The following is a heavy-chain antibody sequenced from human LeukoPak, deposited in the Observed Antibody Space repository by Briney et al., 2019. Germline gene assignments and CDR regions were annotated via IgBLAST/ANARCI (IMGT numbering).Heavy chain of an antibody. V-gene: IGHV3-33*01. J-gene: IGHJ1*01. CDR1: GFTFSRDG. D-gene: IGHD5-24*01. CDR3: ARGDGYNDAEYLQH. Sequence: GGSLRLSCAASGFTFSRDGMHCVRQAPGKGLEWVAVIWYDVSNKYYGDSVKGRFTISRDNSKKTLYLQMNSLRVEDTAVYYCARGDGYNDAEYLQHWGQGTLVTVS. CDR2: IWYDVSNK.